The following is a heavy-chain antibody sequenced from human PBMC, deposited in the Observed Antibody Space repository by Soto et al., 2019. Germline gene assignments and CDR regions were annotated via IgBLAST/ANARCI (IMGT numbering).Heavy chain of an antibody. Sequence: QVQLVESGGGVVQPGRSLRLSCAASGFTFSDYGMHWVRQAPGRGLEWVAVISYDGDNQYYVDSVKGRFTISRDNSNNTLYLQMNSLRTEYTAVYYCAKDLPLRLVMVRGVNGRGYGYWGQGTLVTFSS. CDR2: ISYDGDNQ. CDR1: GFTFSDYG. J-gene: IGHJ4*02. V-gene: IGHV3-30*18. D-gene: IGHD3-10*01. CDR3: AKDLPLRLVMVRGVNGRGYGY.